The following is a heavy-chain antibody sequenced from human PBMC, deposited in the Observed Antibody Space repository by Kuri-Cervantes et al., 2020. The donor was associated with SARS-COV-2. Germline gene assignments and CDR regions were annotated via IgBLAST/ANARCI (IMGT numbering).Heavy chain of an antibody. D-gene: IGHD2-2*01. CDR2: IYYSGST. J-gene: IGHJ6*02. Sequence: SETLSLTCTVSGGSISSGDYYWSWIRQPPGKGLEWIGYIYYSGSTYYNPSLKSRVTISVDTSKNQFSLKLSSVTAADTAVYHCASLVVPAAMFPYYYYGMDVWGQGTTVTVSS. CDR1: GGSISSGDYY. CDR3: ASLVVPAAMFPYYYYGMDV. V-gene: IGHV4-30-4*01.